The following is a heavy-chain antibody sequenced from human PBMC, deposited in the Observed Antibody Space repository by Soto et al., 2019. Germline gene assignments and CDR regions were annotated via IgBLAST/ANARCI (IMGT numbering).Heavy chain of an antibody. D-gene: IGHD1-26*01. CDR1: GGSIRTSTYY. V-gene: IGHV4-39*01. CDR3: ARGRAVTGGWFGP. CDR2: IFYSGST. J-gene: IGHJ5*02. Sequence: SETLSLTCTVSGGSIRTSTYYWGWIRQPPGKGLECIGTIFYSGSTDYNPSLKGRVTISVDTSKNQFSLRLSSVTAADMAVYYCARGRAVTGGWFGPWGQGTLVTVSS.